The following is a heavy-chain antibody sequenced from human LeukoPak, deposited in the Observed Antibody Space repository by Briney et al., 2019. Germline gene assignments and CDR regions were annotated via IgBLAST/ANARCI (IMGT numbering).Heavy chain of an antibody. CDR1: GFTFSSYA. J-gene: IGHJ6*03. CDR3: AKDLGNYYDSSGFARPGDYYYYYMDV. Sequence: GESLKISCAASGFTFSSYAMSWVRQAPGKGLEWVSAISGSGGSTYYADSVKGRFTISRDNSKNTLYLQMNSLRAEDTAVYYCAKDLGNYYDSSGFARPGDYYYYYMDVWGKGTTVTVSS. V-gene: IGHV3-23*01. D-gene: IGHD3-22*01. CDR2: ISGSGGST.